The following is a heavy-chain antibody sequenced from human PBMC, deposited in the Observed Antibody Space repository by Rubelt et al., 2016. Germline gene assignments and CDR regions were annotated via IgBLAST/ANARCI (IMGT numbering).Heavy chain of an antibody. V-gene: IGHV3-48*01. CDR3: ASLPRYCSGGSCDYYFDY. J-gene: IGHJ4*02. Sequence: SMNWVRQAPGKGLEWVSYISSSSSTIYYADSVKGRFTISRDNAKNSLYLQMNSLRAEDTAVYYCASLPRYCSGGSCDYYFDYWGQGTLVTVSS. D-gene: IGHD2-15*01. CDR1: S. CDR2: ISSSSSTI.